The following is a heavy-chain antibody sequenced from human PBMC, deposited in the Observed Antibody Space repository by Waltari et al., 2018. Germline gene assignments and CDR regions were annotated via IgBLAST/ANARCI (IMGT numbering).Heavy chain of an antibody. J-gene: IGHJ5*02. CDR1: GYTFTNYG. V-gene: IGHV1-18*01. D-gene: IGHD3-22*01. CDR2: IRGYDGDT. CDR3: ARLYDASAYYNTYLDP. Sequence: QVQLVQSGAEVRKPGASVKVSCKASGYTFTNYGIAWVRQAPGQGREWMGWIRGYDGDTKYAREFEGRLTVTTETSTNTAHMELRSLRSDDTAVYYCARLYDASAYYNTYLDPWGQGALVTVSS.